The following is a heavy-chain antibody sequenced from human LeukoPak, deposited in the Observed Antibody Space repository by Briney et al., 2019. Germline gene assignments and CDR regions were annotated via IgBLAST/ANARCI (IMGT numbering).Heavy chain of an antibody. V-gene: IGHV3-7*01. CDR3: ASNRVGLRLRGFFDP. Sequence: PGGSLRLSCAASGFTFSSYWMSWVRQAPGKGLEWVANIKQDGSEKYYVDSVKGRFTISRDNAKNSLYLQMNSLRAEDTAVYYCASNRVGLRLRGFFDPWGQGTLVTVSS. D-gene: IGHD5-12*01. CDR1: GFTFSSYW. CDR2: IKQDGSEK. J-gene: IGHJ5*02.